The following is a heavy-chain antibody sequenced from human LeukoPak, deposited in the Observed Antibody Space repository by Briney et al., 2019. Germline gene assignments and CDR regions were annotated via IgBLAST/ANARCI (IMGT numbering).Heavy chain of an antibody. V-gene: IGHV3-23*01. J-gene: IGHJ4*02. Sequence: HSGGSLRLSCAASGFIFSHYGMNWVRQAPGKGLEWVSGITSRSTTYYADSVKGRFTISRDNPKNMVWLQINSPTAEDTATYYCAKDGNWARFEDWGQGTLVTVSS. CDR2: ITSRSTT. CDR3: AKDGNWARFED. CDR1: GFIFSHYG. D-gene: IGHD7-27*01.